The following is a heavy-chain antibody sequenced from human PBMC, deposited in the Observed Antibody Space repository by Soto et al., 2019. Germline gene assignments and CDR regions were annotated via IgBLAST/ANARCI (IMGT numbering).Heavy chain of an antibody. Sequence: VKFYCKTSGGTSSSYAISWVRRAPGXGLEWMGGIIPIFGTANYAQKFQGRVTITAYESTSTAYMELSSLRSEETAVYYCARGRGAEAVLMVFASQYYY. J-gene: IGHJ6*01. CDR3: ARGRGAEAVLMVFASQYYY. CDR1: GGTSSSYA. D-gene: IGHD2-8*01. V-gene: IGHV1-69*13. CDR2: IIPIFGTA.